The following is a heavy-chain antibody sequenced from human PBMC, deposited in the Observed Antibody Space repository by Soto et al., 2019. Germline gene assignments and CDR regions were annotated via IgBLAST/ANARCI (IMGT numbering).Heavy chain of an antibody. CDR1: GFNVSSKY. J-gene: IGHJ4*02. CDR2: IYSGGST. Sequence: VQLVETGGGLIQPGGSLRLSCAASGFNVSSKYMSWVRQAPGKGLEWVSVIYSGGSTYYADYVKGRFNISRDNSKNTLYLQISGLGAEDTVVYYCASTSRLWFGELHSLPIDYWGQGTRDTVSS. D-gene: IGHD3-10*01. CDR3: ASTSRLWFGELHSLPIDY. V-gene: IGHV3-53*02.